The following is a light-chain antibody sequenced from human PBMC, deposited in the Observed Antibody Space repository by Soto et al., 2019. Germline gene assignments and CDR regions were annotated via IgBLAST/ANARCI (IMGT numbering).Light chain of an antibody. CDR2: EGS. J-gene: IGLJ1*01. V-gene: IGLV2-23*01. CDR1: SSGVGSYHL. Sequence: SGLTPPGPGCESRAQSITNSCTGTSSGVGSYHLVSWYQQHPGKAPQLVIYEGSKRPSGVANRFSGSKSGNTASLTISGLQAEDEADYYCCSYAGSSTLVCGTGTKVTVL. CDR3: CSYAGSSTLV.